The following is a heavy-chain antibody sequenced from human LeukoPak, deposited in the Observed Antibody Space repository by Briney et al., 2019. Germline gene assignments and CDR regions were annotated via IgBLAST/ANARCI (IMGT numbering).Heavy chain of an antibody. J-gene: IGHJ4*02. CDR1: GGSISSSSYS. Sequence: PSETLSLTCTVSGGSISSSSYSWSWIRQPPGKGLEWIGYIYHSGSTYYNPSLKSRVTISVDRSKNQFSLKLSSVTAADTAVYYCAREYDYGDLGWFYWGQGTLVTVSS. CDR3: AREYDYGDLGWFY. V-gene: IGHV4-30-2*01. CDR2: IYHSGST. D-gene: IGHD4-17*01.